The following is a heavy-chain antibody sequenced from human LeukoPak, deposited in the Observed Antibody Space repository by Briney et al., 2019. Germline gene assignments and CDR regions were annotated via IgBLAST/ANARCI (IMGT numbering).Heavy chain of an antibody. CDR2: ISGSGDYT. V-gene: IGHV3-23*01. CDR3: AKYAVGETFFGDY. Sequence: GGSLRLSCAASGFTFSSYAMSWVRQAPGKGLEWVSGISGSGDYTFYANSVKGRFTIFRDNSQNTLHLQMNSLGAEDTAVYYCAKYAVGETFFGDYWGQGTLVTVSS. CDR1: GFTFSSYA. J-gene: IGHJ4*02. D-gene: IGHD1-26*01.